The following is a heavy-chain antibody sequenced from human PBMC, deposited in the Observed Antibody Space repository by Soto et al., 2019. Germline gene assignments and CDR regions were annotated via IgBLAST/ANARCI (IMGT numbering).Heavy chain of an antibody. D-gene: IGHD3-22*01. CDR3: AKRAPHNYYDSSDRNFDY. CDR2: ISGSGGST. J-gene: IGHJ4*02. Sequence: EVQLLESGGGLVQPGGSLRLSCAASGFTFSSYAMSWVRQAPGKGLDWVSAISGSGGSTYYADSVKGRFTISRDNSKNTLYLQMNSLRAEDTAVYYCAKRAPHNYYDSSDRNFDYWGQGTLVTVSS. V-gene: IGHV3-23*01. CDR1: GFTFSSYA.